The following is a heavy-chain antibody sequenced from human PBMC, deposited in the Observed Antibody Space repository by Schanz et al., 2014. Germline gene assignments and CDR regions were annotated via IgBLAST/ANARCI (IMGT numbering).Heavy chain of an antibody. D-gene: IGHD5-18*01. CDR3: TRDTAYHFDY. J-gene: IGHJ4*02. V-gene: IGHV3-74*01. CDR1: GFTFSSYS. CDR2: TSHDGSFT. Sequence: VQLVESGGGVVQPGRSLRLSCATSGFTFSSYSMNWVRQAPGKGLVWVSRTSHDGSFTTFADSVKGRFTISRDNARNTLYLQMNSLRAEDTAVYYCTRDTAYHFDYWGQGTLVTVSS.